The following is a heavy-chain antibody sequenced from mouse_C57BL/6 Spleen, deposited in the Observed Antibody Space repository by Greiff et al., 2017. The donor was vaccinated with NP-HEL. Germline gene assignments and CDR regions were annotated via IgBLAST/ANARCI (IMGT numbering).Heavy chain of an antibody. D-gene: IGHD1-1*01. Sequence: VQLQQSGAELVRPGTSVKMSCKASGYTFTNYWIGWAKQRPGHGLEWIGDIYPGGGYTNYNEKFKGKATLTADKSSSTAYMQFSSLTSEDSAIYYCARSGHYGISYWYFDVGGTGTTVTVSS. CDR2: IYPGGGYT. CDR1: GYTFTNYW. CDR3: ARSGHYGISYWYFDV. J-gene: IGHJ1*03. V-gene: IGHV1-63*01.